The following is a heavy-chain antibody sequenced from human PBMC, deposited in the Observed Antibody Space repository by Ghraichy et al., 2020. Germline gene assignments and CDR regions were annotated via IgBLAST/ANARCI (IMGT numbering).Heavy chain of an antibody. V-gene: IGHV3-15*01. CDR2: IKSKADSGTT. CDR1: GFAFKNAW. Sequence: GESLNISCVASGFAFKNAWMNWVRQAPGKGLEWVGRIKSKADSGTTEYAAPVNGRFTISRDDSNDTLYLEMSSLKSEDTALYYCCVQGRRIFGVVSWFDPWGQGTVVTVS. J-gene: IGHJ5*02. D-gene: IGHD3-3*01. CDR3: CVQGRRIFGVVSWFDP.